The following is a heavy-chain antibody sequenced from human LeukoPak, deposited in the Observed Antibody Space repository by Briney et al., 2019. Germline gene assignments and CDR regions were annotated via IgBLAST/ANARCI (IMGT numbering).Heavy chain of an antibody. CDR1: GFTFSSYS. D-gene: IGHD3-16*01. CDR3: ARDRMDLGVDH. J-gene: IGHJ4*02. V-gene: IGHV3-48*02. CDR2: ISSSSTI. Sequence: GGSLRLSCAASGFTFSSYSMNWVRQAPGKGLEWVSYISSSSTIYYADSVKGRFTISRDNAKNSLYLQMNSLRDEDTAVYYCARDRMDLGVDHWGQGTLVTVSS.